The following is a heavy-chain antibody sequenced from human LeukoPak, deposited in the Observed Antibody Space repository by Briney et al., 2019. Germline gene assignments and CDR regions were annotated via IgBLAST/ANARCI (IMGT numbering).Heavy chain of an antibody. CDR3: ARALESGYYYDSNAFDI. CDR2: IIPIFGTA. J-gene: IGHJ3*02. V-gene: IGHV1-69*13. Sequence: ASVKVSCKASGYSFTLYAMNWVRQAPGQGLEWMGGIIPIFGTANYAQKFQGRVTITADESTSTAYMELSSLRSGDTAVYYCARALESGYYYDSNAFDIWGQGTMVTVSS. CDR1: GYSFTLYA. D-gene: IGHD3-22*01.